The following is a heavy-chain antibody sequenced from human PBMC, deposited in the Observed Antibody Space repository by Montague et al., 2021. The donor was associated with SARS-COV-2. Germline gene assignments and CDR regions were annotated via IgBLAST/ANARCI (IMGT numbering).Heavy chain of an antibody. CDR2: IYWDDDK. CDR1: GFSLSTSRVG. D-gene: IGHD3-22*01. J-gene: IGHJ3*02. CDR3: AHDRVTMIVVAEADAFDX. V-gene: IGHV2-5*02. Sequence: PALVKPTQTLTLTRTFSGFSLSTSRVGVGWIRQPPGKALEWLALIYWDDDKRYSPSLKSRLTITKDTSKNQVVLTMTNMDPVDTATYYCAHDRVTMIVVAEADAFDXWGQGTMVTVSS.